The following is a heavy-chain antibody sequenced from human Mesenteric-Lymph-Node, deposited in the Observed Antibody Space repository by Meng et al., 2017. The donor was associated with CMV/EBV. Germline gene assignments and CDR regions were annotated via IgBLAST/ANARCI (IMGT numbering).Heavy chain of an antibody. CDR2: INTGSGNT. J-gene: IGHJ4*02. CDR1: YTFTNYA. Sequence: YTFTNYAMHWVRQAPGQRLEWMGWINTGSGNTKYSQKFQDRVTITRDTSASTVYMELSNLRSEDTAVYYCASRPPNDSGYNAPGDYWGQGTLVTVSS. D-gene: IGHD5-12*01. CDR3: ASRPPNDSGYNAPGDY. V-gene: IGHV1-3*04.